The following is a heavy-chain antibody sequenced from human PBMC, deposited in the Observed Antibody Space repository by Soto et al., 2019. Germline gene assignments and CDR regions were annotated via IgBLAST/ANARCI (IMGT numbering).Heavy chain of an antibody. V-gene: IGHV4-39*01. J-gene: IGHJ4*02. CDR2: IYYSGIT. CDR1: GVSISNSSYY. Sequence: SETLSLTCTVSGVSISNSSYYWGWIRRPPGKGLEWIGTIYYSGITYYNPSLKSRVTISVDTSKNQFSLKLTSVTAADTAVYYCARHRSYWGQGTLVTVSS. CDR3: ARHRSY.